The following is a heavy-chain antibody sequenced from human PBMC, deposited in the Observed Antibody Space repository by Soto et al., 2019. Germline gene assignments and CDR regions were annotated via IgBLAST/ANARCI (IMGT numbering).Heavy chain of an antibody. Sequence: GGSLRLSCAASGFTFDDYAMHWVRQAPGKGLECVSLISWDGGSTYYADSLKGRFTISRDNSKNSLYLQMNSLRAEDTALYYCAKDAVAYCGGDCYFDYWGQGTLVTVSS. V-gene: IGHV3-43D*03. CDR3: AKDAVAYCGGDCYFDY. D-gene: IGHD2-21*02. J-gene: IGHJ4*02. CDR1: GFTFDDYA. CDR2: ISWDGGST.